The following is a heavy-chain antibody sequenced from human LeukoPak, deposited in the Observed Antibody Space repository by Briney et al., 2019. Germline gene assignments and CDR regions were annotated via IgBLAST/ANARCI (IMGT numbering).Heavy chain of an antibody. CDR1: GGSFSAYY. V-gene: IGHV4-34*01. CDR2: INHRGDT. J-gene: IGHJ4*03. D-gene: IGHD1-1*01. Sequence: SETLSLTCAVYGGSFSAYYWSWIRPSPGKGLEWIAEINHRGDTNYNPSVKSRVSISVDTSKNQFSLKVTSLTAADTAVYYCARGPTISETGYFDYWGKGTLVTVSS. CDR3: ARGPTISETGYFDY.